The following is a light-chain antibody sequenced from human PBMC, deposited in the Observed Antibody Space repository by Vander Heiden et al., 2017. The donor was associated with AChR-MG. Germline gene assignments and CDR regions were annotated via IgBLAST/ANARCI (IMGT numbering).Light chain of an antibody. J-gene: IGLJ2*01. CDR1: SSNNVNNA. CDR2: YED. Sequence: QSVLTQPPSVSEAPRQRVTISCSGSSSNNVNNAVNWYQQLSGKAPKLLIYYEDLLPAGVSDRFSGSKSGTSASLVISGLQSEDEADYYCAAWDDSLNGAVFGGGTKLTVL. V-gene: IGLV1-36*01. CDR3: AAWDDSLNGAV.